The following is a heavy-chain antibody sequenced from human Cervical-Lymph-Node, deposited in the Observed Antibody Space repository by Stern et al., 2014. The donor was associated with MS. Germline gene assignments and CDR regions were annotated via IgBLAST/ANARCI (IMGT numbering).Heavy chain of an antibody. CDR3: VRGTDMDV. CDR2: IYSGGDT. V-gene: IGHV3-66*02. CDR1: GFTVTNNY. Sequence: QLVQSGGNLVQPGGSRRLSCAVSGFTVTNNYMSWVRQAPGKGLEWVSGIYSGGDTYYADSLKGRFTISRAKSKNTLYLQMNSLTEEDTAVYYCVRGTDMDVWGQGTTVTVSS. J-gene: IGHJ6*02.